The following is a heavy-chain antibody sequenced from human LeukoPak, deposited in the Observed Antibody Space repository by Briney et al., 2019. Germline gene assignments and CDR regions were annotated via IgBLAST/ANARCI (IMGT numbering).Heavy chain of an antibody. CDR3: ARAYYDFWSGYSPIPNWFDP. CDR1: GYTFTGYY. CDR2: INPNSGGT. Sequence: ASVKVSCKASGYTFTGYYMRWVRQAPGQGLEWMGRINPNSGGTNYAQKFQGRVTMTRDTSISTAYMELSRLRSDDTAVYYCARAYYDFWSGYSPIPNWFDPWGQGTLVTVSS. D-gene: IGHD3-3*01. J-gene: IGHJ5*02. V-gene: IGHV1-2*06.